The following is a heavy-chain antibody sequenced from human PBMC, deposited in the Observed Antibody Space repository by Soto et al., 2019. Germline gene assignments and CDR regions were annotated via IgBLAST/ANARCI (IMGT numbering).Heavy chain of an antibody. V-gene: IGHV3-33*01. CDR2: LGFDGGGR. CDR1: GFAFSSYG. CDR3: AREPVGPDYAMDV. Sequence: GGSLRLSCAASGFAFSSYGMHWVRQTPGKGLEWVAVLGFDGGGRYYADSVKGRFTISRDNSKNTLFLQMDYLRAEDTALYYCAREPVGPDYAMDVWGQGTTVTVSS. J-gene: IGHJ6*02. D-gene: IGHD1-26*01.